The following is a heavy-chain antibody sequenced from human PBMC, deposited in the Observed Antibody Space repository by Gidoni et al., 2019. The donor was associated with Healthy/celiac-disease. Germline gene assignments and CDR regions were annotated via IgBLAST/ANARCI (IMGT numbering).Heavy chain of an antibody. CDR3: ARALYCSGGSCRYYYYGMDV. Sequence: QVQLVQSGAEVKKPGASVKVSCKASGYTFTSYAMHWVRQAPGQRLEWMGWINAGNGNTKYSQKFQGRVTITRDTSASTAYMELSSLRSEDTAVYYCARALYCSGGSCRYYYYGMDVWGQGTTVTVSS. J-gene: IGHJ6*02. V-gene: IGHV1-3*01. CDR1: GYTFTSYA. CDR2: INAGNGNT. D-gene: IGHD2-15*01.